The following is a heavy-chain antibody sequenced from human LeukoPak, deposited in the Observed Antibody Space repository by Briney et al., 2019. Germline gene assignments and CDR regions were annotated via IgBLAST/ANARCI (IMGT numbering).Heavy chain of an antibody. CDR2: ISYSGST. CDR3: ARDYSSGYYYGLGWFDP. V-gene: IGHV4-61*01. CDR1: GGSISSSNYY. D-gene: IGHD3-22*01. J-gene: IGHJ5*02. Sequence: SETLSLTCTVSGGSISSSNYYWGWIRQPPGKGLEWVGDISYSGSTNYNSSLKSRVTISVDTSKNQFSLKLSSVTAADTAVYYCARDYSSGYYYGLGWFDPWGQGTLVTVSS.